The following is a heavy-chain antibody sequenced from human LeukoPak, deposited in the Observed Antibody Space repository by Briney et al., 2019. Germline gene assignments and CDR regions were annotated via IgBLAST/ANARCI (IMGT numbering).Heavy chain of an antibody. Sequence: GGSLRLSCAASGFTFSSYWMSWVRQAPGKGLEWVANIKQDGSEKYYVDSVKGRFTISRDNAKNSLYLQMNSLRAEDTAVYCCARDSMVRGAYYYMDVWGKGTTVTISS. V-gene: IGHV3-7*01. CDR3: ARDSMVRGAYYYMDV. J-gene: IGHJ6*03. CDR1: GFTFSSYW. D-gene: IGHD3-10*01. CDR2: IKQDGSEK.